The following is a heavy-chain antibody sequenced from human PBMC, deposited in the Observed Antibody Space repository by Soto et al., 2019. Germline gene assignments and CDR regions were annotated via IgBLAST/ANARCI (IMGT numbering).Heavy chain of an antibody. CDR1: GYTFTRYC. CDR2: INPSGGST. Sequence: ASVKVSCKASGYTFTRYCMHWVRQAPGQGLEWMGIINPSGGSTSYAQKFQGRVTMTRDTSTSTVYMELSSLRSEDTAVYYCARGPFGSGCYYNAYYYYYIDFWGKGTTDIVSS. V-gene: IGHV1-46*03. CDR3: ARGPFGSGCYYNAYYYYYIDF. J-gene: IGHJ6*03. D-gene: IGHD3-10*01.